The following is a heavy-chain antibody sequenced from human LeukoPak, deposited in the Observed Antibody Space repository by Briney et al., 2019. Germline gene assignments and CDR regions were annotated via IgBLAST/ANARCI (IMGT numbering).Heavy chain of an antibody. CDR2: ISSDGRST. CDR3: ARDGIAGAYNSGNDY. D-gene: IGHD1-26*01. CDR1: GFSISTYW. Sequence: GGSLRLSCIGSGFSISTYWMHWVRQVPGKGLVWVSRISSDGRSTNYADSVKGRFTISRDNAKNTLYLQMNSLRAEDTAVYYCARDGIAGAYNSGNDYWGQGTLVTVSS. V-gene: IGHV3-74*01. J-gene: IGHJ4*02.